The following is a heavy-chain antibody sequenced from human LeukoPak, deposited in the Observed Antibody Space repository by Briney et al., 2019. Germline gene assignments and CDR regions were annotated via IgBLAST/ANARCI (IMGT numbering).Heavy chain of an antibody. CDR1: GYTFTSSD. CDR3: ARGRSGLAAAGTYDY. CDR2: INPKSGRT. Sequence: ASVKVSCKASGYTFTSSDINWVRQATGQGLEWMGWINPKSGRTGYAKKFQARVSMTMNTSISTAYMEVSSLRFEDTAVYYCARGRSGLAAAGTYDYWGQRTLITVSS. J-gene: IGHJ4*02. D-gene: IGHD6-13*01. V-gene: IGHV1-8*01.